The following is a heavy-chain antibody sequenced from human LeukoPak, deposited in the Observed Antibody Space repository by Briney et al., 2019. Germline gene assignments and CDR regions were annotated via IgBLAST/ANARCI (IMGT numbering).Heavy chain of an antibody. CDR2: IYTSGST. CDR3: ARQDSGSFHYYYYMDV. D-gene: IGHD3-10*01. J-gene: IGHJ6*03. V-gene: IGHV4-4*07. CDR1: GGSISSYY. Sequence: KPSETLSLTCTVSGGSISSYYWSWIRQPAGKGLEWIGRIYTSGSTNYNPSLKSRVTMSVDTSKNQFSLKLSSVTAADTAVYYCARQDSGSFHYYYYMDVWGKGTTVTVSS.